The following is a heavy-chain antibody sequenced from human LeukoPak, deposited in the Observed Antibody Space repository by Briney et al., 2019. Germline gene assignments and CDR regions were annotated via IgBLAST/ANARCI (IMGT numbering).Heavy chain of an antibody. D-gene: IGHD1-26*01. V-gene: IGHV4-39*07. Sequence: SEALSLTCVVSGGSISSTSYYWGWIRQPPGKGLEWIGSIYYSGSTYYSPSLKSRVTISVDTSKNQFSLKLSSVTAADTAVYYCARGWRRLVGATLSNYFDYWGQGTLVTVSS. CDR2: IYYSGST. CDR1: GGSISSTSYY. CDR3: ARGWRRLVGATLSNYFDY. J-gene: IGHJ4*02.